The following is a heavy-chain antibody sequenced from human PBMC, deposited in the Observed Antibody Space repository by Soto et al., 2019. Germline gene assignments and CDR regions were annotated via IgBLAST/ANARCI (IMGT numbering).Heavy chain of an antibody. CDR1: GYTFAGYY. D-gene: IGHD3-22*01. V-gene: IGHV1-2*02. CDR2: INPNGGCA. J-gene: IGHJ3*02. CDR3: AREDGGPESSGYGFNT. Sequence: ASVKVSCKASGYTFAGYYIHWVRQAPGQGLEWMGWINPNGGCANYAQRFQGRVTMTRDTSISTAYMDLSRLTSDDTAVYYCAREDGGPESSGYGFNTWGQGTMVTVSS.